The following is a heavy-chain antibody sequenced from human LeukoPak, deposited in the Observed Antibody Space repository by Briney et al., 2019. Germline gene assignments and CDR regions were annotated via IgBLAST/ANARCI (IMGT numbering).Heavy chain of an antibody. CDR2: MNPNSGIT. J-gene: IGHJ4*02. CDR1: GYTFTSYD. V-gene: IGHV1-8*01. D-gene: IGHD2-15*01. Sequence: GASVKVSCKASGYTFTSYDINWVRQATGQGLEWMGWMNPNSGITGYAQKFQGRVTMTRNTSISTAYMELSSLRSEDTAVYYCARVERSLIVVVVAAAFDYWGQGTLVTVSS. CDR3: ARVERSLIVVVVAAAFDY.